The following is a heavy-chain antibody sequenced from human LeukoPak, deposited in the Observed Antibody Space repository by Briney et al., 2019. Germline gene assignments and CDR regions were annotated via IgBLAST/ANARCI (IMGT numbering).Heavy chain of an antibody. D-gene: IGHD6-13*01. V-gene: IGHV5-51*01. Sequence: GESLKISCKGSGYSFTSYWIGWVRQMPGKGLEWMGIIYPGDSDTRYSPSLQGQVTISADKSISTAYLQWSSLKASDTAMYYCARHPWAKSIAAADDAFDIWGQGTMVTVSS. J-gene: IGHJ3*02. CDR3: ARHPWAKSIAAADDAFDI. CDR1: GYSFTSYW. CDR2: IYPGDSDT.